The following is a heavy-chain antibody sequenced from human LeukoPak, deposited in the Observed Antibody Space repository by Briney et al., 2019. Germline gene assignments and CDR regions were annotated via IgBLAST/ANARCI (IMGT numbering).Heavy chain of an antibody. V-gene: IGHV3-30-3*01. CDR1: GFTFSDYY. Sequence: PGGSLRLSCAASGFTFSDYYMSWVRQAPGKGLEWVAVISYDGSNKYYADSVKGRFTISRDNSKNTLYLQMNSLRAEDTAVYYCASLPGIAAGKHGWFDPWGQGTLVTVSS. D-gene: IGHD6-13*01. J-gene: IGHJ5*02. CDR2: ISYDGSNK. CDR3: ASLPGIAAGKHGWFDP.